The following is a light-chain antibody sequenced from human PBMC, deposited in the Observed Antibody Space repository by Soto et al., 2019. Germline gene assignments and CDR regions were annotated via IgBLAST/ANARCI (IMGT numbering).Light chain of an antibody. CDR1: SSNIGSNT. CDR2: SNN. V-gene: IGLV1-44*01. Sequence: QSVLTQPPSASGTPGQRVTISCSGSSSNIGSNTVNWYQQLPGTAPKLLIYSNNQRPSGVPDRFSGSKSGTSASLAISGLQSEDEADYYCQAWGSSTGVFGGGTKVTVL. CDR3: QAWGSSTGV. J-gene: IGLJ2*01.